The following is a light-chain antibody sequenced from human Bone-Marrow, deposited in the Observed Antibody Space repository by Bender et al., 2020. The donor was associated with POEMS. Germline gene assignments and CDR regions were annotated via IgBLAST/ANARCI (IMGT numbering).Light chain of an antibody. CDR2: DDS. Sequence: SYVLTQPPSVSVALGQTARITCGGNNIGTKSVHWYQQKPGQAPVRVVYDDSDRPSGIPERFSGSNSGNTATLTISSVEAGDEADYFCQVWDSSGDLYVFATGTKVSVL. CDR3: QVWDSSGDLYV. J-gene: IGLJ1*01. V-gene: IGLV3-21*02. CDR1: NIGTKS.